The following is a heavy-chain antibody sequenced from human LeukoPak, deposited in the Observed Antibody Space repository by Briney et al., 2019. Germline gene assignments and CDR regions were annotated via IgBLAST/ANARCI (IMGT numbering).Heavy chain of an antibody. V-gene: IGHV3-30-3*01. J-gene: IGHJ4*02. CDR2: LSHNGATQ. CDR3: ARDPLGGRPDYFDY. Sequence: GGSLRLSCAASGFTFSAYTMHWVRQAPGKGLEWVAVLSHNGATQYYADSVKGRFTISRDSSKETLYLQMNGLRTEDSALYYCARDPLGGRPDYFDYWGQGTLVTVSS. CDR1: GFTFSAYT. D-gene: IGHD3-16*01.